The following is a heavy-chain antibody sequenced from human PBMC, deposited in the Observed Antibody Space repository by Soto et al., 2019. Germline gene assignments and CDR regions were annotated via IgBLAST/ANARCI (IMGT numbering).Heavy chain of an antibody. CDR3: VRDPQRNDY. CDR1: GYSFTSYG. D-gene: IGHD6-25*01. J-gene: IGHJ4*02. CDR2: ISANSGNT. Sequence: QVQLVQSGPEVKKPGASVKVSCKASGYSFTSYGVSWVRQAPGQGLEWMGWISANSGNTDYAQKFRGRVTRTPETSTSTAYMDLRSLRSDDTAVYYCVRDPQRNDYWGQGTLVTVSS. V-gene: IGHV1-18*04.